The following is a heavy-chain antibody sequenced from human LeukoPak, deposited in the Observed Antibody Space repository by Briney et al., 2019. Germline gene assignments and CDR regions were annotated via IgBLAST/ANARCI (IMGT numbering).Heavy chain of an antibody. J-gene: IGHJ6*02. CDR1: GDSISSGGYY. V-gene: IGHV4-31*03. Sequence: PSETLSLTCTVFGDSISSGGYYWSWIRQHPGKGLEWIVYIYYSGSTYYNPSLKSRVTISVDTSKNQFSLKLSSVTAADTAVYYCARVFQEGYYYYYYGMDVWGQGTTVTVSS. CDR2: IYYSGST. CDR3: ARVFQEGYYYYYYGMDV. D-gene: IGHD3-10*02.